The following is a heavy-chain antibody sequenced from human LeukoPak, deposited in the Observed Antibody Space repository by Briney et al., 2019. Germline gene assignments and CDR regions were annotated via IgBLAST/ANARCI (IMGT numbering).Heavy chain of an antibody. CDR2: IYPGESIYARENT. V-gene: IGHV4-4*07. J-gene: IGHJ4*02. Sequence: SETLSLTCSVSGVSISAYYWSWIRQPAGKGLEWIGRIYPGESIYARENTNYNPSLKSRVSMSGDTSKNQVSLKLRSVTAADTAVYYCARDPTTVTTIFDSWGQGTLVTVSS. CDR1: GVSISAYY. D-gene: IGHD4-17*01. CDR3: ARDPTTVTTIFDS.